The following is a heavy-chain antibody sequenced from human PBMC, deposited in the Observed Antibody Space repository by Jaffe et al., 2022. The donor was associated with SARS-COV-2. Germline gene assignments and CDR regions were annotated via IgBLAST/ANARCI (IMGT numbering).Heavy chain of an antibody. D-gene: IGHD1-26*01. Sequence: EVQLVESGGGLIQVGGSLRLSCAASGFSVSDNYMSWVRQAPGKGLEWVSVIYSGGTTHYTDSVQGRFTISRDNSKNTLYLQMNSLRAEDTAVYYCAREGRSGNYYFDFWGQGTLVVVSS. CDR1: GFSVSDNY. J-gene: IGHJ4*02. CDR2: IYSGGTT. V-gene: IGHV3-53*01. CDR3: AREGRSGNYYFDF.